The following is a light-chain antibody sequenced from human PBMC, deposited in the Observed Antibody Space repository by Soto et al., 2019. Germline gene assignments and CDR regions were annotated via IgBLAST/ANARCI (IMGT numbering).Light chain of an antibody. CDR1: SSDVGSYNL. V-gene: IGLV2-23*02. J-gene: IGLJ3*02. CDR3: CSYAGSSTLV. Sequence: QSVLTQPASVSGSPGQSITISCTGTSSDVGSYNLVSWYQQHPGKAPKLMIYEVIKRPSGVSNRFSGSKSGNTASLTISWLQAEDEADYYCCSYAGSSTLVFGGGTKVTVL. CDR2: EVI.